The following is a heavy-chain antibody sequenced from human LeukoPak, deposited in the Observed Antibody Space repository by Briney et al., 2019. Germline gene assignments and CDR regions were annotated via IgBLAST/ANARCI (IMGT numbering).Heavy chain of an antibody. CDR1: GFTFSSYS. J-gene: IGHJ4*02. D-gene: IGHD5-24*01. CDR3: ARRVTVATTYHFDY. V-gene: IGHV3-21*01. CDR2: ISSSSSYI. Sequence: GGTLRLSCAASGFTFSSYSMNWVRQAPGKGLEWVSSISSSSSYIYYADSVKGRFTISRDNAKNSLYLQMNSLRAEDTAVYYCARRVTVATTYHFDYWGQGTLVTVSS.